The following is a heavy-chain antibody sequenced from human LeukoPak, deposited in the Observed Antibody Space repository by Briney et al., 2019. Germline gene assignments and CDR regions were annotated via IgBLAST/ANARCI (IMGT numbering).Heavy chain of an antibody. D-gene: IGHD3-3*01. CDR2: ISGNGGST. CDR1: GFTFSSYA. CDR3: AKRNDFWSGYLNY. J-gene: IGHJ4*02. V-gene: IGHV3-23*01. Sequence: GGSLRLSCAASGFTFSSYAMSWVRQAPGKGLEWVSAISGNGGSTYYADSVKGRFTISRDNSKNTLYLQMNSLRAEDTAVYYCAKRNDFWSGYLNYWGQGTLVTVSS.